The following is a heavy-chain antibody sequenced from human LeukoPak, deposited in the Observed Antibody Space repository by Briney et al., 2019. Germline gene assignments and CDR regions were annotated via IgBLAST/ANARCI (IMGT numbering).Heavy chain of an antibody. CDR3: TRGRVLRFLEWLFPRFDP. Sequence: SETLSLTCAVYGGSFSGYYWSWIRQPPGKGLEWIGEINHSGSTNYNPSLKSRVTISVDTSKNQFSLKLSSVTAADTAVYYCTRGRVLRFLEWLFPRFDPWGQGTLVTVSS. CDR1: GGSFSGYY. D-gene: IGHD3-3*01. CDR2: INHSGST. V-gene: IGHV4-34*01. J-gene: IGHJ5*02.